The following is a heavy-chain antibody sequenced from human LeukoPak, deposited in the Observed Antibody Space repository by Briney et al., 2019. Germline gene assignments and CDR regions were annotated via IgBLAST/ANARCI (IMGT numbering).Heavy chain of an antibody. J-gene: IGHJ4*02. CDR1: GYTFTVHY. Sequence: ASVKVSCKASGYTFTVHYLHWVRQAPGQGLEWMGRINPNSGATNYAQKFQGRVTMTRDTSISTAHMELSSLRSDDTAVYYFARDSTVTTGIDYWGQGTLVTVSS. CDR2: INPNSGAT. D-gene: IGHD4-17*01. CDR3: ARDSTVTTGIDY. V-gene: IGHV1-2*06.